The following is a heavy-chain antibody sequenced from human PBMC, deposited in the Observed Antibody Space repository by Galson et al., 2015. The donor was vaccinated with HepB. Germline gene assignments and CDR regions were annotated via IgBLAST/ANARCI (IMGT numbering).Heavy chain of an antibody. J-gene: IGHJ3*02. D-gene: IGHD3-22*01. Sequence: SLRLSCAASGFTFSSYGMHWVRQAPGKGLEWVAVISYDGSNKYYADSVKGRFTISRDNSKNTLYLQMNSLRAEDTAVYYCAKYYYDNRLDAFDIWGQGTMVTVSS. CDR2: ISYDGSNK. V-gene: IGHV3-30*18. CDR1: GFTFSSYG. CDR3: AKYYYDNRLDAFDI.